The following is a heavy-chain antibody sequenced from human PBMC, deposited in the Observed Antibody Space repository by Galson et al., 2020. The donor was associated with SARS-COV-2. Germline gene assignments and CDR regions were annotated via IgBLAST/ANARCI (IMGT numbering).Heavy chain of an antibody. D-gene: IGHD2-2*03. CDR3: TIGYCGSTSCYPRFDP. J-gene: IGHJ5*02. V-gene: IGHV3-73*01. Sequence: GGSLRLSCAAPGLTFSGSAVHWVRQATGKGLEWVGRIKRKGFSYATAYAVSVNGRFTMSRDDSENTAYLQMNSLKIEDTAVYYCTIGYCGSTSCYPRFDPWGPGTLVTVSS. CDR2: IKRKGFSYAT. CDR1: GLTFSGSA.